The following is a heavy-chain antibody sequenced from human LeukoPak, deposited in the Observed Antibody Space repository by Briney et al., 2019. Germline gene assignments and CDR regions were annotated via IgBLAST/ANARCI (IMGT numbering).Heavy chain of an antibody. V-gene: IGHV4-59*01. CDR2: IYYSGST. D-gene: IGHD4-11*01. CDR1: GGSISGYY. CDR3: ARLRGNYFPDY. Sequence: SETLSLTCTVSGGSISGYYWTWIRQPPGKGLEWIGYIYYSGSTNYNPSLKSRVTISADTSKNQFSLRLSSVTAADTAVYYCARLRGNYFPDYWGQGTLVTVSS. J-gene: IGHJ4*02.